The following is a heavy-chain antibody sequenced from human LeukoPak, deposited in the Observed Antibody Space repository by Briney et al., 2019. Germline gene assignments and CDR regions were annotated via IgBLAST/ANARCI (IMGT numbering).Heavy chain of an antibody. CDR3: ATIVVVSSSLEDY. J-gene: IGHJ4*02. D-gene: IGHD3-22*01. V-gene: IGHV3-7*03. CDR1: GFTFSSYW. Sequence: GGSLRLSCAASGFTFSSYWMSWVRQAPGKGLEWVANIKQDGSEKYYVDSVKGRFTISRDNAQKSLYLQMSSLRAEDTAVYYCATIVVVSSSLEDYWGQGTLVTVSS. CDR2: IKQDGSEK.